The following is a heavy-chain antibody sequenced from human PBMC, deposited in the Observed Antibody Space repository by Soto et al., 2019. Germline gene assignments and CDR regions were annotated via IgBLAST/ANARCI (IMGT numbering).Heavy chain of an antibody. J-gene: IGHJ3*02. D-gene: IGHD2-2*01. V-gene: IGHV3-21*01. CDR1: GFTFSSYS. CDR3: ARALPYCSSTSCYDAFDI. Sequence: GGSLRLSCAASGFTFSSYSMNWVRQAPGKGLEWVSSISSSSSYIYYADSVKGRFTISRDNAKNSLYLQMNSLRAEDTAVYYCARALPYCSSTSCYDAFDIWGQGTMVTGSS. CDR2: ISSSSSYI.